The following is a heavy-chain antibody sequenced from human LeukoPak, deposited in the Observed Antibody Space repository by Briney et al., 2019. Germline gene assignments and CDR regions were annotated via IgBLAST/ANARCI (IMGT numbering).Heavy chain of an antibody. CDR3: ARGHYGFLFDY. CDR1: GGSISSGDYY. V-gene: IGHV4-30-4*01. D-gene: IGHD4-17*01. CDR2: IYYRGST. Sequence: SETLSLTCTVSGGSISSGDYYWSWIRQPPGKGLEWIGYIYYRGSTYYNPSLKSRVTISVDTSKNLFSLKLSSVTAADTAVYYCARGHYGFLFDYWGQGTLVTVSS. J-gene: IGHJ4*02.